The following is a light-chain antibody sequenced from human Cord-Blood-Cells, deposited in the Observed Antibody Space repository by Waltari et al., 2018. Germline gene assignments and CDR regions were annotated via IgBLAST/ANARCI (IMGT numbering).Light chain of an antibody. CDR2: YDS. J-gene: IGLJ3*02. CDR3: QVWDSSSDHP. CDR1: NIGSKS. V-gene: IGLV3-21*04. Sequence: SYVLTQPPSVSVAPGKTARITCGGNNIGSKSVHWYQQKPGQAPVLVIYYDSDRPSGIPERFSGSNSGNTATRTISRVEAGDEADYYCQVWDSSSDHPFGGGTKLTVL.